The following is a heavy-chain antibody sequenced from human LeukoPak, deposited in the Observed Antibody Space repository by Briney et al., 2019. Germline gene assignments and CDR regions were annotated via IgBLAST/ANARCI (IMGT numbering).Heavy chain of an antibody. J-gene: IGHJ4*02. CDR2: IGGGAGST. V-gene: IGHV3-23*01. CDR1: GLSFSSHA. CDR3: AKVEQWLPFVY. D-gene: IGHD6-19*01. Sequence: PGGSLRLSCVASGLSFSSHAMSWVRQAPGKGLEWVSGIGGGAGSTYYADSVKGRFTISRDNSKNTLYLQMNSLRAEDTAVYYCAKVEQWLPFVYWGQGTLVTVSS.